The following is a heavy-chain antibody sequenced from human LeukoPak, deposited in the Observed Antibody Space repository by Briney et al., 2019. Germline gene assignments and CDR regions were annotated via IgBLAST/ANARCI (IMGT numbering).Heavy chain of an antibody. J-gene: IGHJ4*02. CDR2: INHSGST. CDR1: GGSFSGYY. CDR3: ARDIIAAAGTLGY. V-gene: IGHV4-34*01. D-gene: IGHD6-13*01. Sequence: SETLSLTCAVYGGSFSGYYWSWIRQPPGKGLEWIGEINHSGSTNYNPSLKSRVTTSVDTSKNQFSLKLSSVTAADTAVYYCARDIIAAAGTLGYWGQGTLVTVSS.